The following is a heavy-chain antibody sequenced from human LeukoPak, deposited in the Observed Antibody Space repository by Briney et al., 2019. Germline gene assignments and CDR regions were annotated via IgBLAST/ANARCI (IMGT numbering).Heavy chain of an antibody. D-gene: IGHD3-16*01. J-gene: IGHJ6*03. V-gene: IGHV3-7*01. CDR3: ARVRGNPWGYMDV. CDR2: IRQDGSEK. CDR1: GFTFSSYW. Sequence: PGGSLRLSCAASGFTFSSYWMSWVRQAPGKGLEWVANIRQDGSEKYYVDSVKGRFTISRDNAKNSLYLQMNSLRAEDTAVYYCARVRGNPWGYMDVWGKGTTVTVSS.